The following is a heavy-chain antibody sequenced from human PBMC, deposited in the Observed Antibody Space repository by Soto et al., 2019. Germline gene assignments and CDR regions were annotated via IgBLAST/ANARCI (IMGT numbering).Heavy chain of an antibody. Sequence: ASVKVSCKASGYTFTGYYMHWVRQAPGQGLEWMGWINPNSGGTNYAQKFQGRVTMTRDTYISTAYMELSRLRSDDTAVYYCATNTIHLNDAFDIWGQGTMVTVSS. J-gene: IGHJ3*02. CDR1: GYTFTGYY. CDR2: INPNSGGT. CDR3: ATNTIHLNDAFDI. V-gene: IGHV1-2*02. D-gene: IGHD3-3*01.